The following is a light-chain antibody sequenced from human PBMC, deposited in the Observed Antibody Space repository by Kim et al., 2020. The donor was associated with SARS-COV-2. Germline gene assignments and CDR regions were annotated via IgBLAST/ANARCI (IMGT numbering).Light chain of an antibody. J-gene: IGLJ1*01. CDR2: YDS. CDR3: QVWDSGRDPYV. Sequence: APGKTARIPCAGNNIGSKTVHWYQQKPGQAPVLVIYYDSDRPSGIPQRFSGSNSENTATLTISRVEAGDEADYYCQVWDSGRDPYVFGTGTKVTVL. V-gene: IGLV3-21*04. CDR1: NIGSKT.